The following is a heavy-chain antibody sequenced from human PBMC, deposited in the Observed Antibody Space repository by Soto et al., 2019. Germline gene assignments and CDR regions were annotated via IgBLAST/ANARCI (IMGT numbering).Heavy chain of an antibody. CDR3: YTVEGRAADDSD. J-gene: IGHJ4*01. V-gene: IGHV1-46*04. Sequence: QVQLVQSGAEVQQPGASGKISCKTSGYTYTSCYVNWGRQAPGHGVEWMGIIRPHGGSTAYAQKLQGRCTMTMDSPTTTVHMELSSLYSYDTAGYYSYTVEGRAADDSDWGHGTLVNLSS. CDR2: IRPHGGST. CDR1: GYTYTSCY. D-gene: IGHD3-16*01.